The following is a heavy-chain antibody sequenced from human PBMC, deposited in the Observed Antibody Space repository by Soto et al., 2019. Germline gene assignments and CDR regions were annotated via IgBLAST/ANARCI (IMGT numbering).Heavy chain of an antibody. CDR1: GFTFDDYA. CDR3: AKEAAARPNYYYYYMDV. V-gene: IGHV3-9*01. CDR2: ISWNSGSI. Sequence: GGSLRLSCAASGFTFDDYAMHWVRQAPGKGLEWVSGISWNSGSIGYADSVKGRFTISRDNAKNSLYLQMNSLRAEDTALYYCAKEAAARPNYYYYYMDVWGKGTTVTVSS. D-gene: IGHD6-6*01. J-gene: IGHJ6*03.